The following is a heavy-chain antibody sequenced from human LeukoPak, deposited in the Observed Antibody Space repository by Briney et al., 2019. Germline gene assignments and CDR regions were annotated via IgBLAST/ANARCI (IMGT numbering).Heavy chain of an antibody. CDR3: AKDHQGGYSFSRAFDI. J-gene: IGHJ3*02. V-gene: IGHV3-23*01. CDR2: ISGSGGST. Sequence: GGSLRLSCAASGFTFSSYAMSWVRQAPGKGLEWVSAISGSGGSTYYADSVKGRFTTSRDNSKNTLYLQMNSLRAEDTAVYYCAKDHQGGYSFSRAFDIWGQGTMVTVSS. CDR1: GFTFSSYA. D-gene: IGHD5-18*01.